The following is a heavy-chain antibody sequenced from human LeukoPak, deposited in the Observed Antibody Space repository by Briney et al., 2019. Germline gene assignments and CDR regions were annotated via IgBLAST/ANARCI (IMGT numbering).Heavy chain of an antibody. J-gene: IGHJ4*02. CDR1: GFTFSSYW. V-gene: IGHV3-7*03. CDR3: AKNLLGSWYFFDY. Sequence: GGSLRLSCAASGFTFSSYWMNWARQAPGKGLEWVASINHNGNVNYYVDSVKGRFTISRDNSKNTLYLQMNSLSAEDTAVYYCAKNLLGSWYFFDYWGQGTLVTVSS. CDR2: INHNGNVN. D-gene: IGHD6-13*01.